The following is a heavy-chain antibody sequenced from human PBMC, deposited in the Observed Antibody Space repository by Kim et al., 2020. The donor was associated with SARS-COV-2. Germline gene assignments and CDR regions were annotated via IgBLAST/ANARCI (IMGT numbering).Heavy chain of an antibody. D-gene: IGHD1-1*01. Sequence: GSTNYTPSLKSRVTISVDTSKNQFSLKLSSVTAADTAVYYCYMDDLARDYWGQGTLVTVSS. CDR3: YMDDLARDY. J-gene: IGHJ4*02. V-gene: IGHV4-34*01. CDR2: GST.